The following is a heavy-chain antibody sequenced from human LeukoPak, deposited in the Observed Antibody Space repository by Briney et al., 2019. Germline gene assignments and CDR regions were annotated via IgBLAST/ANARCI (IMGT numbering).Heavy chain of an antibody. CDR2: ISSSSSYI. Sequence: PGGSLRLSCAASGFTFSSYSMNWVRQAPGKWLEWVSSISSSSSYIYYADSVKGRFTISRDNAKNSLYLQMNSLRAEDTAVYYCARASSSSGYYFDYWGQGTLVTVSS. V-gene: IGHV3-21*01. D-gene: IGHD6-6*01. J-gene: IGHJ4*02. CDR1: GFTFSSYS. CDR3: ARASSSSGYYFDY.